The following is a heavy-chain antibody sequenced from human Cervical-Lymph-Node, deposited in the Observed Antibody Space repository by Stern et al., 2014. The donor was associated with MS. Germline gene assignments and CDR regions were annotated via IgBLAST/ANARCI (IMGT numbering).Heavy chain of an antibody. V-gene: IGHV1-3*01. CDR3: AREVVVLAAVSDNYYGLDV. CDR2: ISAGDGNS. CDR1: GYSFGSYD. D-gene: IGHD2-15*01. Sequence: VQLVESGAEVQKPGASVKVSCKASGYSFGSYDLHWMRQAPGQRLEWMGRISAGDGNSEYSQSFQGRVSFTSDTSASTAYMELSSLRSEDTAVYYCAREVVVLAAVSDNYYGLDVWGRGTTVIVSS. J-gene: IGHJ6*02.